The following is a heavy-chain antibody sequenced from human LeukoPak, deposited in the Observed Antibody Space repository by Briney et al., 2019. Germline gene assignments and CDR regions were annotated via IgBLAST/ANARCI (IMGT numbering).Heavy chain of an antibody. Sequence: SETLSLTCTVSGGSISNRNYHWGWIRQPPGKGLEWIGSICSSGSAYYNPSLKSRVTLSVDTSKNQFSLKLSSVTAADAAVYYCARGAYGRDVNVWDAFDIWGQGTMVTVSS. J-gene: IGHJ3*02. CDR2: ICSSGSA. D-gene: IGHD1-1*01. V-gene: IGHV4-39*07. CDR1: GGSISNRNYH. CDR3: ARGAYGRDVNVWDAFDI.